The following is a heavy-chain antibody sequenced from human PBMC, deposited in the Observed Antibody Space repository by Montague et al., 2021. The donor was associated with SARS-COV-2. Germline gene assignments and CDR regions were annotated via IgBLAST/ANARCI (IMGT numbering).Heavy chain of an antibody. D-gene: IGHD2-2*01. Sequence: SETLSLTCAVYGGSFSGYYWSWIRQPPGKGLEWIGEINHSGSTNYNPSLKSRVTISVDTSKNRFPLKLSSVTAADTAVYYCTREGYQVLWSDYYYYGMDVWGQGTTVTVSS. CDR3: TREGYQVLWSDYYYYGMDV. CDR2: INHSGST. J-gene: IGHJ6*02. CDR1: GGSFSGYY. V-gene: IGHV4-34*01.